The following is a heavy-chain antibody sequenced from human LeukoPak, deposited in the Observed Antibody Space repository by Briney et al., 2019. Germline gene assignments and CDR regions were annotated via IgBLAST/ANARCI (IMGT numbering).Heavy chain of an antibody. CDR1: GFTLGDFW. V-gene: IGHV3-7*03. CDR2: IIQVGDSL. Sequence: GGSLRLSCAASGFTLGDFWMSWVRQAPGKGLEWVANIIQVGDSLSYVTSVRGRFTISRDNAKNALFLQMSSLRAEDTAIYYCAREFVVEPKSSFDHWGQGTLVTVSS. CDR3: AREFVVEPKSSFDH. D-gene: IGHD2-21*01. J-gene: IGHJ4*02.